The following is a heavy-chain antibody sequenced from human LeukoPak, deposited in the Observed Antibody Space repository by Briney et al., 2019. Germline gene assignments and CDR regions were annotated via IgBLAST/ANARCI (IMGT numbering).Heavy chain of an antibody. CDR3: ARHERCSSINCIYNWFDP. Sequence: PSETLSLTCTVSGGSISSGDYYWSWIRQPPGKGLEWIGYIYYSGSTYYNPSLKSRVTISVDTSKNQFSLKLSSVTAADTAVYYCARHERCSSINCIYNWFDPWGQGTLVIVSS. V-gene: IGHV4-30-4*08. CDR2: IYYSGST. J-gene: IGHJ5*02. D-gene: IGHD2-2*01. CDR1: GGSISSGDYY.